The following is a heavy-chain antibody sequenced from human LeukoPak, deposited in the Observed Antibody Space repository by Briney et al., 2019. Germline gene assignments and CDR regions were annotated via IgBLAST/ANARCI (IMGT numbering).Heavy chain of an antibody. J-gene: IGHJ3*02. D-gene: IGHD5-24*01. V-gene: IGHV3-23*01. CDR2: ISGSGGTT. Sequence: PGGSLRLSCAASGFTFSSNAMSWVRQAPGKGLEWVSLISGSGGTTNYVDSVKGRFTISRDNSKNTLYLQMNSLRAEDTAVYYRAKDLVRWAFDIWGQGTMVTVSS. CDR1: GFTFSSNA. CDR3: AKDLVRWAFDI.